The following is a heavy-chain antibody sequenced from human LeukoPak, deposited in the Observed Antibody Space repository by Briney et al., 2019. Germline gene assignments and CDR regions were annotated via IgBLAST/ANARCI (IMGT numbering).Heavy chain of an antibody. V-gene: IGHV4-59*01. D-gene: IGHD7-27*01. CDR1: GGSISSYY. CDR3: ARVAGDYYYYYMDV. CDR2: IYYSGST. J-gene: IGHJ6*03. Sequence: SETLSLTCTVSGGSISSYYWSWIRQPPGKGLEWIGYIYYSGSTNYNPSLKSRVTISVDTSKNQFSLKLSSVTAADTAVYYCARVAGDYYYYYMDVWGKGTTVAVSS.